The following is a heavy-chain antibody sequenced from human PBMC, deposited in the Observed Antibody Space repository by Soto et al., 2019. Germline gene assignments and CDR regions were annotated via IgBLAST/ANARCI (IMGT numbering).Heavy chain of an antibody. D-gene: IGHD3-9*01. V-gene: IGHV1-46*01. Sequence: QVQLVQSGAEVKKPGASVKVSCKASGYTFTTSYIYWVRQAPGQGLEWLGMINPSGGSTDYAQKSQGRITMTRDTSTSTVYMELSRLRSEDTAVYDCARGRDYDILTGYYIDYWGQGTLVTVSS. CDR1: GYTFTTSY. CDR2: INPSGGST. J-gene: IGHJ4*02. CDR3: ARGRDYDILTGYYIDY.